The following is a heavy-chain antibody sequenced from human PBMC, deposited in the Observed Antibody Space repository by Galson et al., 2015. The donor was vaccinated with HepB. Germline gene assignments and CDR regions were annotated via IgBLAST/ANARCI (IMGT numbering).Heavy chain of an antibody. D-gene: IGHD1-1*01. CDR2: IKGDRSHI. V-gene: IGHV3-74*01. Sequence: SLRLSCAASGFTFSSYWMHWVRQAPGKGLVWVSRIKGDRSHIIYADSVKGRLTISRDNAKNTVYLQMHSLRVEDTAVYYCVRDGDAWNFDFWGQGTLVTVSS. CDR3: VRDGDAWNFDF. CDR1: GFTFSSYW. J-gene: IGHJ5*01.